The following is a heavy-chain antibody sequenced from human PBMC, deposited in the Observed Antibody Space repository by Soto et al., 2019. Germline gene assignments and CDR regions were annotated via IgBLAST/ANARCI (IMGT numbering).Heavy chain of an antibody. Sequence: KPSETLSLTCTVSGGSISSYYLSWIRQPPGKGLEWIGYIYYTGSTNYNPSLKSRVTMSVDTSKIQFSLKLSSVTAADTAVYYCARGREYYDSSGYHYYFDYWGQGILVTVSS. CDR2: IYYTGST. D-gene: IGHD3-22*01. J-gene: IGHJ4*02. V-gene: IGHV4-59*01. CDR3: ARGREYYDSSGYHYYFDY. CDR1: GGSISSYY.